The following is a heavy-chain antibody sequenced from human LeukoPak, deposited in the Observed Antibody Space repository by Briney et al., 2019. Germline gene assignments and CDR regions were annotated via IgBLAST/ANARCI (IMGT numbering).Heavy chain of an antibody. CDR1: GFTFSTYN. D-gene: IGHD1-26*01. J-gene: IGHJ4*02. CDR2: ISRGGNTI. V-gene: IGHV3-48*01. CDR3: ATGGTYACFDC. Sequence: GGSLRLSCSGSGFTFSTYNMNWVRRAPGKGLEWISYISRGGNTIYYAESVKGRFTISRDNAESSLYLHMNNLRVEDTALYFCATGGTYACFDCWGQGTLVTVSS.